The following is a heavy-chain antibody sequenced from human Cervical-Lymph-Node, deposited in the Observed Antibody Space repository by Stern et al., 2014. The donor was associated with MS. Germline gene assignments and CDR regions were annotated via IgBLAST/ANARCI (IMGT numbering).Heavy chain of an antibody. Sequence: QLQLQESGPGLVKPSETLSLRCSVSSGFIGNNYWSWIRQPPGKGLEWIGYLYYSGSTYYNPSLKSRVTISLDTSKTQLSLRLSSVTAADTAVYYCARAGPYDYIWGNFRHRAFYFDSWGQGALVTVSS. D-gene: IGHD3-16*02. CDR3: ARAGPYDYIWGNFRHRAFYFDS. J-gene: IGHJ4*02. CDR2: LYYSGST. V-gene: IGHV4-59*01. CDR1: SGFIGNNY.